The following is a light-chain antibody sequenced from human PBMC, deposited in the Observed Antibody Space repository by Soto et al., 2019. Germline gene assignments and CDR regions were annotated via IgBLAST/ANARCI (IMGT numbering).Light chain of an antibody. CDR1: PGLLHSNGYNY. J-gene: IGKJ1*01. CDR2: LGS. V-gene: IGKV2-28*01. Sequence: DIVMTQSPLSLPVTPGEPASISCTSMPGLLHSNGYNYLDWYLQKPGQSPQLLIYLGSNRASGVPDRFSGSGSGTDFTLKISRVEAEDVAVYYCMQALQTPLTFGQGTKVDIK. CDR3: MQALQTPLT.